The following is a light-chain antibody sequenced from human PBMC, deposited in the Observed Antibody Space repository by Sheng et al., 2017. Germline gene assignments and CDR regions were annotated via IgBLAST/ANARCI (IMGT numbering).Light chain of an antibody. V-gene: IGLV3-1*01. Sequence: SYELTQPPSVSVSPGQTATITCSGDNLGDKYVCWFQQKPGQSPVLVIYQDTKRPSGTPERFSGSNFGNTATLAISGTQSVDEADYYYQAWDSSMGVFGGGTKLTVL. CDR1: NLGDKY. CDR3: QAWDSSMGV. CDR2: QDT. J-gene: IGLJ3*02.